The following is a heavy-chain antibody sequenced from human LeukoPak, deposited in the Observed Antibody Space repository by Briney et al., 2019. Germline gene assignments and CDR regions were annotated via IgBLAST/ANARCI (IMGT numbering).Heavy chain of an antibody. CDR1: GYTFTGYY. CDR3: ARGRYSESPFDY. J-gene: IGHJ4*02. Sequence: ASVKVSCKASGYTFTGYYMHWVRQAPGQGLEWMGWINPNSGGTNYAQKFQGRVTMTRDTSISTAYMELSRLRPDDTAVYYCARGRYSESPFDYWGQGTLVTVSS. D-gene: IGHD1-26*01. V-gene: IGHV1-2*02. CDR2: INPNSGGT.